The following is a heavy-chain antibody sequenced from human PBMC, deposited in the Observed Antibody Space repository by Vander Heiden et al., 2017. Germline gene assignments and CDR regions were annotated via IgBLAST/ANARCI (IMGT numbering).Heavy chain of an antibody. J-gene: IGHJ6*02. Sequence: SVKGRFTISRDNAKNTRYLQMNSLRAEDTAVYYCASPSKDDSSGYYWDYYYGMGVWGQGTTVTVSS. V-gene: IGHV3-74*01. CDR3: ASPSKDDSSGYYWDYYYGMGV. D-gene: IGHD3-22*01.